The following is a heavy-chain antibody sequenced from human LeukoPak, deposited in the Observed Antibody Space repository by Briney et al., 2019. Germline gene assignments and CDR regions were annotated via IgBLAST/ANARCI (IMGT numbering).Heavy chain of an antibody. Sequence: GASVKVSCKASGYTFTSYGISWVRQAPGQGLEWIGWISAYNGNTNYAQKLQGRVTVTTDTSTSTAYMELRSLRSDDTAVYYCARDWDSSPYYYYGMDVWGQGTTVTVSS. D-gene: IGHD6-13*01. V-gene: IGHV1-18*01. CDR3: ARDWDSSPYYYYGMDV. CDR2: ISAYNGNT. CDR1: GYTFTSYG. J-gene: IGHJ6*02.